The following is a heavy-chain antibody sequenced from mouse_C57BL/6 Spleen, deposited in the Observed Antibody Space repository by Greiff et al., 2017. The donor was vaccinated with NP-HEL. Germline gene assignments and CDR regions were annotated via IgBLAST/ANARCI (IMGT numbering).Heavy chain of an antibody. CDR1: GYTFTSYW. V-gene: IGHV1-59*01. CDR3: ASRDPTVVAHYFDY. J-gene: IGHJ2*01. D-gene: IGHD1-1*01. CDR2: IDPSDSYT. Sequence: QVQLKQPGAELVRPGTSVKLSCKASGYTFTSYWMHWVKQRPGQGLEWIGVIDPSDSYTNSNQKFKGKATLTVDTSSSTAYMQLSSLTSEDSAVYYCASRDPTVVAHYFDYWGQGTTLTVSS.